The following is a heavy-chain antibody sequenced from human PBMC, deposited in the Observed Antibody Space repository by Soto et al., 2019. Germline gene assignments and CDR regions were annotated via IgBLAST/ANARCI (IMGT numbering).Heavy chain of an antibody. CDR1: GFTFSSYA. D-gene: IGHD1-26*01. CDR2: ISGSGGCT. Sequence: LRLSCAASGFTFSSYAMSWVRQAPGKGLEWVSAISGSGGCTYYAASVRGRFTISRDNPKNTLYPQMNSLRAEDTAVYYCAKVLTRGSYYGQFDYWGQGTLVTVSS. J-gene: IGHJ4*02. V-gene: IGHV3-23*01. CDR3: AKVLTRGSYYGQFDY.